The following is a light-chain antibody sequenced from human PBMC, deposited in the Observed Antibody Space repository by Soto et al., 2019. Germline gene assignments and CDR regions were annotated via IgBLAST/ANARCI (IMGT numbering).Light chain of an antibody. CDR1: SSNIGNNY. CDR3: ATWDSSLSAGV. CDR2: DND. J-gene: IGLJ2*01. V-gene: IGLV1-51*01. Sequence: QSVLTQPPSVSAAPGXTVTISCSGSSSNIGNNYVSWYQQLPGTAPKLLIYDNDKRPSGIPDRFSGSKSGTSATXGXXGLQTGDEADYYCATWDSSLSAGVFGGGTKVTVL.